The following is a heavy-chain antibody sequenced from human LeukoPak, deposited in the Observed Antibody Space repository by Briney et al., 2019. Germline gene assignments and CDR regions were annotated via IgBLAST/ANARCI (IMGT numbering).Heavy chain of an antibody. V-gene: IGHV1-2*02. Sequence: ASVKVSCKASGYTFTGYYMHWVRQAPGQGLEWMGWINPNSGGTNYAQRFQGRVTMTRDTSISTAYMELSRLRSDDTAVYYCARDPGSYYPSWFDPWGQGTLVTVSS. J-gene: IGHJ5*02. CDR2: INPNSGGT. CDR3: ARDPGSYYPSWFDP. D-gene: IGHD3-10*01. CDR1: GYTFTGYY.